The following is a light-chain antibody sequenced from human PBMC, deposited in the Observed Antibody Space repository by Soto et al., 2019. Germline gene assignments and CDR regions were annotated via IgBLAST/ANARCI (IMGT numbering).Light chain of an antibody. Sequence: EIVLTQSPATLSLSPGERATLSCRASQSVSIYLAWYQQRPGQAPRLLIYDASNRATGIPARFSGSGSGTDFTLTISSLEPEDFAVYYCQQRSNWPPITFGQGTRLRL. CDR3: QQRSNWPPIT. V-gene: IGKV3-11*01. CDR1: QSVSIY. J-gene: IGKJ5*01. CDR2: DAS.